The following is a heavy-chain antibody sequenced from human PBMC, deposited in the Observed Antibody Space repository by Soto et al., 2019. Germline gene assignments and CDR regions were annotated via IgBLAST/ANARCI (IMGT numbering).Heavy chain of an antibody. V-gene: IGHV4-39*07. D-gene: IGHD3-10*01. J-gene: IGHJ4*02. CDR1: GDSMTSGGYY. CDR3: ARSEYGSGSYYSNY. Sequence: PSETLSLTCSVSGDSMTSGGYYWSWVRHHPGRGLEWVGSIYYTGDTYFNPSLKSRITVSMDTSKNEFSLKLSSVTAADTAVYYCARSEYGSGSYYSNYWGQGTLVTVSS. CDR2: IYYTGDT.